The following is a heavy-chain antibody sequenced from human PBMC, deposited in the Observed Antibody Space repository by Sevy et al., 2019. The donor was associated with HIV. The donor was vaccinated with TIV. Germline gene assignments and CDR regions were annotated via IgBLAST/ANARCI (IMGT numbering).Heavy chain of an antibody. V-gene: IGHV4-39*01. J-gene: IGHJ6*03. CDR1: GGSISNGHYY. CDR3: ARARGQQLGLYFYYFYMDV. D-gene: IGHD6-13*01. CDR2: IYYSGST. Sequence: SETLSLTCTVSGGSISNGHYYWGWIRQPPGKGLEWIGSIYYSGSTYYNPSLKSRVTISVGTSKNQFSLQLSSVTAADTAVYYCARARGQQLGLYFYYFYMDVWGTGTTVTVSS.